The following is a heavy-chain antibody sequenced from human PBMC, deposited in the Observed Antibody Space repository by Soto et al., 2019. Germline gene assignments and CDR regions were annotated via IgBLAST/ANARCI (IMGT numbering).Heavy chain of an antibody. J-gene: IGHJ4*02. D-gene: IGHD3-22*01. CDR3: AKNPGYYYDSTGYHFDY. Sequence: SLRLSCAASGFTVSSNYMSWVRQAPGKGLEWVSAISYGGGTTYYADSVKGRLTISRDNSKNTLYLQMNSLRAEDTAVYYCAKNPGYYYDSTGYHFDYWGQGTLVTVSS. V-gene: IGHV3-23*01. CDR1: GFTVSSNY. CDR2: ISYGGGTT.